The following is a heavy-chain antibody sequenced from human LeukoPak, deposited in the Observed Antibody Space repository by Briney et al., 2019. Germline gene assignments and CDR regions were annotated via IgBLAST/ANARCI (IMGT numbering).Heavy chain of an antibody. CDR2: ISSSASTI. Sequence: GGSLRLSCAASGFTFSSSVMNWVRQAPGKGLEWVSYISSSASTIHYADSVKGRFPISRDNAKNSLHRQMNSWRAEDTAIYYCARGGLYARFDWWGQGTRVSVPS. D-gene: IGHD2-8*01. V-gene: IGHV3-48*03. J-gene: IGHJ4*02. CDR3: ARGGLYARFDW. CDR1: GFTFSSSV.